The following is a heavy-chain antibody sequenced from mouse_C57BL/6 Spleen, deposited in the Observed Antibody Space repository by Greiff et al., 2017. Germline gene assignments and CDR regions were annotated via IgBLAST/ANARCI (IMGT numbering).Heavy chain of an antibody. CDR1: GYTFTGYW. CDR2: ILPGSGST. CDR3: ASQTGYAMDY. Sequence: QVQLKQSGAELMKPGASVKLSCKATGYTFTGYWIEWVKQRPGHGLEWIGEILPGSGSTNYNAKFKGKATFTADTSSNTAYMQLSSLTTEDSAIYYCASQTGYAMDYWGQGTSVTVSS. J-gene: IGHJ4*01. V-gene: IGHV1-9*01. D-gene: IGHD4-1*01.